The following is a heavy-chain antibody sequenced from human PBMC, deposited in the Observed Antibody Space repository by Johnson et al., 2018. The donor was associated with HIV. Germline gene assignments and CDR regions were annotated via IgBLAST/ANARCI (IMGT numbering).Heavy chain of an antibody. Sequence: EVRLVETGGGLIQPGGSLRLSCAASGFTVSSNYMSWVRQAPGKGLEWVSVIYSGGSTYYADSVKGRFTISRDNSKNTLYLQMNSLRAEDTAVYYCAREGRLGSYLGGVAFDIWGQGTMVTVSS. CDR2: IYSGGST. CDR3: AREGRLGSYLGGVAFDI. J-gene: IGHJ3*02. V-gene: IGHV3-53*05. CDR1: GFTVSSNY. D-gene: IGHD1-26*01.